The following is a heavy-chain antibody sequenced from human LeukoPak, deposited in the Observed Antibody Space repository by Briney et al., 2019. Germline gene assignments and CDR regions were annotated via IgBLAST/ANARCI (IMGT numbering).Heavy chain of an antibody. J-gene: IGHJ4*02. Sequence: PGGSLRLSCAASGFTFSSYSMSWVRQAPGKGVEWVSCISSGSTYINNADSVKGRFTISRDSAKNSLYLQMNSLRAEDTAVYYCARGGSYNAVDYWGQGTLVTVSS. CDR2: ISSGSTYI. D-gene: IGHD1-26*01. CDR3: ARGGSYNAVDY. V-gene: IGHV3-21*01. CDR1: GFTFSSYS.